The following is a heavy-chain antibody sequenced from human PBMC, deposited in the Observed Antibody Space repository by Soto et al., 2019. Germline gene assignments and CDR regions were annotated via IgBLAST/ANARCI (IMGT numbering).Heavy chain of an antibody. V-gene: IGHV3-30*18. CDR1: GFTFSSYG. Sequence: QVQLVESGGGVVQPGRSLRLSCAASGFTFSSYGMHWVRQAPGKGLEWVAVISYDGSNKYYADSVKGRFTISRDNSKNTLYLQMNSLRAEDTAVYYCANGQNGIYWGQGTLVTVSS. D-gene: IGHD1-1*01. J-gene: IGHJ4*02. CDR3: ANGQNGIY. CDR2: ISYDGSNK.